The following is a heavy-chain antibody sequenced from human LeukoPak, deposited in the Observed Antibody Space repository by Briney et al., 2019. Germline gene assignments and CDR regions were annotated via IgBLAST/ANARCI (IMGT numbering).Heavy chain of an antibody. V-gene: IGHV3-21*01. J-gene: IGHJ4*02. CDR2: ISSSSSYI. CDR3: AREGLEWLDSY. CDR1: GFTFSSYS. Sequence: GGSLRLSCVASGFTFSSYSMNWVRQAPGKGLEWVSSISSSSSYIYYADSVKGRFTISRDNAKNSLYLQMNSLRAEDTAVYYCAREGLEWLDSYWGQGTLVTVSS. D-gene: IGHD6-19*01.